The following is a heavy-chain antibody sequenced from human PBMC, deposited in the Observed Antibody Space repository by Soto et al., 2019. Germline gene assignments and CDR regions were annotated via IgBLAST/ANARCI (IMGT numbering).Heavy chain of an antibody. CDR1: GFTFSSYG. V-gene: IGHV3-30*18. D-gene: IGHD6-13*01. CDR3: AKGPRAAYYYYYGMDV. CDR2: ISYDGSNK. Sequence: QVQLVESGGGVVQPGRSLRLSCAASGFTFSSYGMHWVRQAPGKGLEWVAVISYDGSNKYYADSVKGRFTISRDNSQNTLYLQMNSLRAEDTAVYYCAKGPRAAYYYYYGMDVWGQGTTVTVSS. J-gene: IGHJ6*02.